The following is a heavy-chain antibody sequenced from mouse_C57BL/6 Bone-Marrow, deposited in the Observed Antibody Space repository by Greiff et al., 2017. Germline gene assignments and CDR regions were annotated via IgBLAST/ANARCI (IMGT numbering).Heavy chain of an antibody. V-gene: IGHV1-81*01. D-gene: IGHD3-2*02. CDR2: IYPRSGNT. J-gene: IGHJ3*01. Sequence: VKLQESGAELARPGASVKLSCKASGYTFTSYGISWVKQRTGQGLEWIGEIYPRSGNTYYNEKFKGKATLTADKSSSTAYMELRSLTSEDSAVYFCASRRGQLRLFAYWGQGTLVTVSA. CDR3: ASRRGQLRLFAY. CDR1: GYTFTSYG.